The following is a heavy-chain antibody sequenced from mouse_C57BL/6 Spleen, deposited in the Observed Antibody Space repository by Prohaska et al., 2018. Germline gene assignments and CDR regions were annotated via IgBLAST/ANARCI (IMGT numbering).Heavy chain of an antibody. Sequence: LLHPCGSLILYCAASGIDFSRYWMSWVRRAPAKRLEWTGEINPDSSTINSAPSQKDKFIISIENAKNTLYMKMSKVRDEDTDHCYRERVYHSYWY. CDR2: INPDSSTI. CDR1: GIDFSRYW. J-gene: IGHJ1*01. V-gene: IGHV4-1*01. CDR3: ERVYHSYWY. D-gene: IGHD2-1*01.